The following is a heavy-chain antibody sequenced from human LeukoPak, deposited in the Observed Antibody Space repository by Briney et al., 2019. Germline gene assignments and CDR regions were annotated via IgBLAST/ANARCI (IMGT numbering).Heavy chain of an antibody. Sequence: ASVKVSCKASGYTFTSYGISWVRQAPGQGLEWMGWISAYNGNTNYAQKLQGRVTMTTDTSTSTAYMELRSLRSDDTAVYYCARDGNARITMIVVVPYGMDAWGQGTTVTVSS. CDR1: GYTFTSYG. V-gene: IGHV1-18*01. CDR2: ISAYNGNT. J-gene: IGHJ6*02. D-gene: IGHD3-22*01. CDR3: ARDGNARITMIVVVPYGMDA.